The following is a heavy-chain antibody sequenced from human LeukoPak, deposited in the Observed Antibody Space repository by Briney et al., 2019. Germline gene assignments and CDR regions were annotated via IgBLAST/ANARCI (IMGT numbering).Heavy chain of an antibody. CDR2: IRYDGSNK. CDR3: AKGTLGYCSGGSCYSGY. Sequence: GGSLRLSCAASGFTFSSYGMHWVRQAPGKGLEWVAFIRYDGSNKYYADSVKGRFTISRDNSKNTLYRQMSSLRAEDTAVYYCAKGTLGYCSGGSCYSGYWGQGTLVTVSS. D-gene: IGHD2-15*01. V-gene: IGHV3-30*02. J-gene: IGHJ4*02. CDR1: GFTFSSYG.